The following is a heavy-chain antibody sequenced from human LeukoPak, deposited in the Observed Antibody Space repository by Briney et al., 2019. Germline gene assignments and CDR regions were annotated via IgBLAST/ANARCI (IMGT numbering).Heavy chain of an antibody. D-gene: IGHD5-12*01. CDR1: GFTFSSYE. Sequence: GGSLRLSCVASGFTFSSYEMNWVRQAPGKGLEWVSYITNTGTTIYYADSVKGRFTISRDNAKNSLYLHVNSLRPEDTAVYYCAKGSGYEAQYHYYYMDVWGKGTTVTISS. J-gene: IGHJ6*03. CDR2: ITNTGTTI. CDR3: AKGSGYEAQYHYYYMDV. V-gene: IGHV3-48*03.